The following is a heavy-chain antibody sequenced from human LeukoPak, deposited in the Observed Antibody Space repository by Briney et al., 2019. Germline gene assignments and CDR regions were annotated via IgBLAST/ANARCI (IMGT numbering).Heavy chain of an antibody. V-gene: IGHV3-9*01. CDR2: ISWNSGSI. D-gene: IGHD1-26*01. CDR1: GFTFDDYA. Sequence: GRSLRLSCAASGFTFDDYAMHWVRQAPGKGLEWVSGISWNSGSIGYADSVKGRFTISRDNAKNSLYLQMNSLKAEDTALYYCAKAVGATLARASDIWGQGTMVTVSS. J-gene: IGHJ3*02. CDR3: AKAVGATLARASDI.